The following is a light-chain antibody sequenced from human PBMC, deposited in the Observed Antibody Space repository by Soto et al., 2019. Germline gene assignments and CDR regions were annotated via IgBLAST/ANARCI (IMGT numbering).Light chain of an antibody. CDR3: QQRGSWQLT. CDR2: DAS. J-gene: IGKJ4*01. CDR1: KSVGTN. V-gene: IGKV3-11*01. Sequence: VLTQSPATLSLFPGERAILSCGASKSVGTNLAWYQQKPGQAPRLLIYDASTRATGVPGRFSGSGSGTDFTLTITSLEHEDFEIYYCQQRGSWQLTLGGGTKVDIK.